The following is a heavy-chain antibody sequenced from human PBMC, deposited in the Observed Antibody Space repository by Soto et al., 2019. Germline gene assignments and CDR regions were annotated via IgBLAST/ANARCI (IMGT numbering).Heavy chain of an antibody. CDR3: ARVSAFFGDPLDY. Sequence: PGGSLRLSCAASGFTFSTYTIHWVRQAPGKGLEWVSSITSASFIKYADSVKGRFTISRDNAKNSLYLQMNSLRAEDTALYYCARVSAFFGDPLDYWGQGTLVTVSS. CDR1: GFTFSTYT. CDR2: ITSASFI. V-gene: IGHV3-21*01. J-gene: IGHJ4*02. D-gene: IGHD4-17*01.